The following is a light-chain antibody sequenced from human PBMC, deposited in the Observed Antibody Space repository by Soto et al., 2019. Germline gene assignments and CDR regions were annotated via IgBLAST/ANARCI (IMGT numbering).Light chain of an antibody. V-gene: IGLV2-8*01. CDR2: EVT. Sequence: QSVLTQPPPPSGAPGQSVAISCTGTSSDVGGYDFVSWYQQHPGKAPRLVIYEVTKRPSGIADRFSGSKSGNTASLTVSGLQAEDEADYYCSSYAGNRHFYVFGTGTKVTVL. CDR3: SSYAGNRHFYV. CDR1: SSDVGGYDF. J-gene: IGLJ1*01.